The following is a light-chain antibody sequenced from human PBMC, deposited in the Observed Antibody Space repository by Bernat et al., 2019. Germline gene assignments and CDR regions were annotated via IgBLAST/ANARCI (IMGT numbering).Light chain of an antibody. Sequence: QSALTQPPSASGSPGQSVTISCTGTSSDVGGYNYVSWYQQHPGKAPTLMIYEVSKRPSGVHDRFSGSRSGNTASRTVSGLQAEAEADDYCSSYAGSNEVVFGGGTKLTVL. CDR3: SSYAGSNEVV. J-gene: IGLJ2*01. V-gene: IGLV2-8*01. CDR2: EVS. CDR1: SSDVGGYNY.